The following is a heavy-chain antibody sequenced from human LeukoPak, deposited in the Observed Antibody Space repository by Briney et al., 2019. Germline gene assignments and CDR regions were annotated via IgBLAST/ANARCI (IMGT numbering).Heavy chain of an antibody. V-gene: IGHV3-74*01. J-gene: IGHJ1*01. CDR2: INSDGSST. CDR3: TRVGVPHPAEYSQH. CDR1: GFTFSSYW. D-gene: IGHD3-16*01. Sequence: GGSLRLSCAASGFTFSSYWMHWVRQTPGKGLVWVSRINSDGSSTTYADSVQGRFTISRDNAKNTLYLQMNSLRAEDTAVYYCTRVGVPHPAEYSQHWGQGTLVTVSS.